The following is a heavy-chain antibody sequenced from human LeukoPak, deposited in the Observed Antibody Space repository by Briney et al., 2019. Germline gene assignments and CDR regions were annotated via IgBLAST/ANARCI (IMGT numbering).Heavy chain of an antibody. CDR2: INPSGGST. J-gene: IGHJ4*02. CDR3: ATGWANYYGSGSLDY. CDR1: GYTFTSYY. Sequence: GASVKVSCKASGYTFTSYYMHWVRQAPGQGLEWMRIINPSGGSTSYAQKFQGKVTMTRDTSTSTVYMELSSLRSEDTAVYYCATGWANYYGSGSLDYWGQGTLVTVSS. V-gene: IGHV1-46*01. D-gene: IGHD3-10*01.